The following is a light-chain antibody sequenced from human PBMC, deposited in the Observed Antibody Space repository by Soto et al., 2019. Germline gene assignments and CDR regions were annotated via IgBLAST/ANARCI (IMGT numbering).Light chain of an antibody. Sequence: EVLMTQSPATLSVSPGERATLSCRASHRVSSYLAWYQQRPGQAPRLLIYGASTRATGIPARFSGSASGTEFTLTISSLQPEDFATYYCLLDYSYFWAFGQGTKVDIK. CDR2: GAS. CDR3: LLDYSYFWA. J-gene: IGKJ1*01. CDR1: HRVSSY. V-gene: IGKV3-15*01.